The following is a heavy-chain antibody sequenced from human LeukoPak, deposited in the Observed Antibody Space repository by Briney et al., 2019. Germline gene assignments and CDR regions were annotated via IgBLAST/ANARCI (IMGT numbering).Heavy chain of an antibody. CDR3: ARGGYCSSTSRPTNWFDP. V-gene: IGHV3-33*01. CDR1: GFTFSSYG. J-gene: IGHJ5*02. Sequence: GGSLRLSCAASGFTFSSYGMHWVRQAPGKGLEWVAVIWYDGSNKYYADSVKGRFTISRDNSKNTLYLQMNSLRAEDTAVYYCARGGYCSSTSRPTNWFDPWGQGTLVTVSS. CDR2: IWYDGSNK. D-gene: IGHD2-2*01.